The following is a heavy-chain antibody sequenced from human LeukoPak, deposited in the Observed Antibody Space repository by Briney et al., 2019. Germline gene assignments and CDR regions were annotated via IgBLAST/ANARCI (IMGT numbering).Heavy chain of an antibody. CDR2: IYYSGST. CDR1: GGSISSSSYY. CDR3: ARESVQSWGYRSRKDAFDL. V-gene: IGHV4-39*07. Sequence: PSETLSLTCTVSGGSISSSSYYWGWIRQPPGKGLEWIGSIYYSGSTYYNPSLKSRVTISVDTSKNQFSLRLSSVAAADTAVYYCARESVQSWGYRSRKDAFDLWGQGTMVTVSS. D-gene: IGHD5-18*01. J-gene: IGHJ3*01.